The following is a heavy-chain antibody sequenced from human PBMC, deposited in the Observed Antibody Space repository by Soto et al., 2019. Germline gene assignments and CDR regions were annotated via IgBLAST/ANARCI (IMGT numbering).Heavy chain of an antibody. D-gene: IGHD6-19*01. CDR1: GFTVSSNY. J-gene: IGHJ4*02. CDR3: SSKSSGWYWN. CDR2: IYSGGST. Sequence: EVQLVESGGGLVQPGGSLRLSCAASGFTVSSNYMSWVRQAPGKGMEGVSVIYSGGSTYYADSVKGRFTISRDNSKNTLYLQMNSLRAEDTAVYYCSSKSSGWYWNWGQGTLVTVSS. V-gene: IGHV3-66*01.